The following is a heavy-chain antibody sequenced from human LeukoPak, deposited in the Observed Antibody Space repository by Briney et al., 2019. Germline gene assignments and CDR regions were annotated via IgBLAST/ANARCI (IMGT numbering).Heavy chain of an antibody. CDR2: IYNSGST. V-gene: IGHV4-59*08. Sequence: SETLSLTCTVPGGPISTYYWSWIRQSPGKGLESIGYIYNSGSTNYNPSLKSRVTISLDTSKNQFSLRLSSVTAADTAVYYCARHGGGYSFDYWGQGTLVTVSP. CDR1: GGPISTYY. D-gene: IGHD5-18*01. J-gene: IGHJ4*02. CDR3: ARHGGGYSFDY.